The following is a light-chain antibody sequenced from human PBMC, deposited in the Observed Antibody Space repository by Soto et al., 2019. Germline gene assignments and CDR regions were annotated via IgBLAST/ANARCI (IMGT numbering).Light chain of an antibody. CDR1: SSNIGSNP. Sequence: QSVLTQPPSVTGTPGQRVTISCSGSSSNIGSNPVNWYQQLPGTAPKVLIYSDSQRPSGVPDRFSGPKSGTSASLAISGLHSEDEADYYCAAWDGSLNAVEFGGGTKVTVL. CDR2: SDS. V-gene: IGLV1-44*01. J-gene: IGLJ2*01. CDR3: AAWDGSLNAVE.